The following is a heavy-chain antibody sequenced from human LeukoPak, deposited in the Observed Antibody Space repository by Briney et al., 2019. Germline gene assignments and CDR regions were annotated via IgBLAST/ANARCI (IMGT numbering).Heavy chain of an antibody. D-gene: IGHD5-18*01. CDR2: ITGNGAST. J-gene: IGHJ4*02. V-gene: IGHV3-23*01. CDR1: GFTFSTYA. Sequence: GGSLRLSCAASGFTFSTYAMTWVRRAPGKGLEWVSAITGNGASTYYADSVKGRFTISRDNSKNTLYLQMNSLRGEDTAVYNCAKLSGYSYGYGHHLDFWGQGSLVTVSS. CDR3: AKLSGYSYGYGHHLDF.